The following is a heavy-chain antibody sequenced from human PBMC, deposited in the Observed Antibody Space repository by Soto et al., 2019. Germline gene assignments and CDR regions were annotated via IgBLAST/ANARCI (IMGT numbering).Heavy chain of an antibody. CDR3: TTTSIAAAGMFYYYYYYGMDV. D-gene: IGHD6-13*01. CDR2: IKSKTDGKTT. Sequence: GGSLRLSCAASGFTFSAYWMHWVRQAPGKGLVWVCRIKSKTDGKTTDYAAPVKGRFTISGDDSKNTLYLQMNSLKTEDTAVYYCTTTSIAAAGMFYYYYYYGMDVWGQGTTVTVSS. V-gene: IGHV3-15*07. J-gene: IGHJ6*02. CDR1: GFTFSAYW.